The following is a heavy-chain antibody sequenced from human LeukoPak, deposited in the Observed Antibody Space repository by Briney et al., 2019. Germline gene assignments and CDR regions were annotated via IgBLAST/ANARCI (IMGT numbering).Heavy chain of an antibody. CDR1: GGSFSGYY. J-gene: IGHJ4*02. CDR2: IYYSGST. CDR3: ARPRIAAAGYYFDY. V-gene: IGHV4-34*01. D-gene: IGHD6-13*01. Sequence: SETLSLTCAVYGGSFSGYYWSWLRQPPGKGLEWIGSIYYSGSTYYNPSLKSRVTISVDTSKNQFSLKLSSVTAADTAVYYCARPRIAAAGYYFDYWGQGTLVTVSS.